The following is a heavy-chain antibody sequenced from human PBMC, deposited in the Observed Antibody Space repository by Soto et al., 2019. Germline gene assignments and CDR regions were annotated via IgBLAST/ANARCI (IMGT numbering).Heavy chain of an antibody. Sequence: SETLSLTCTVSGGSISSYYWSWIRQPPGKGLEWIGYIYYSGSTNYNPSLKSRVTISVDTSKNQFSLKLSSVTAADTAVYYGASSGSIVGATTLPDYYFDYWGQGTLVTVSS. J-gene: IGHJ4*02. V-gene: IGHV4-59*01. D-gene: IGHD1-26*01. CDR3: ASSGSIVGATTLPDYYFDY. CDR2: IYYSGST. CDR1: GGSISSYY.